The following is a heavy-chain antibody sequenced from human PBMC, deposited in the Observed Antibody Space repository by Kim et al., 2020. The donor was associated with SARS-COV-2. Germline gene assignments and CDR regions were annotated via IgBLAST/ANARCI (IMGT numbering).Heavy chain of an antibody. J-gene: IGHJ4*02. Sequence: GESLQISCKGSGYSFTSYWIGLVRQMPGKGLEWMGIIYPGDSDTRYSPSFQGQVTISADESISTAYLQWSSLKASDSAMFYCARKCSTNCYVDYWGQGTLVTVSS. V-gene: IGHV5-51*01. CDR3: ARKCSTNCYVDY. CDR1: GYSFTSYW. D-gene: IGHD2-2*01. CDR2: IYPGDSDT.